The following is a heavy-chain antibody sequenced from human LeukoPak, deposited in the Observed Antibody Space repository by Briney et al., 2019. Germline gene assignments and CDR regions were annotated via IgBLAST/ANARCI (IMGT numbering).Heavy chain of an antibody. CDR2: MSPHTGIT. J-gene: IGHJ5*02. V-gene: IGHV1-18*04. CDR1: GVRFTSYG. D-gene: IGHD3/OR15-3a*01. CDR3: ARDSDYRANGTGDWFDP. Sequence: ASVSVSCMASGVRFTSYGGRGVREGPGHGLGAIGWMSPHTGITHYAEKFEHRVTMTIDTSPTTPYMDLRSLRYADTAVYSCARDSDYRANGTGDWFDPWGQGTVITVSS.